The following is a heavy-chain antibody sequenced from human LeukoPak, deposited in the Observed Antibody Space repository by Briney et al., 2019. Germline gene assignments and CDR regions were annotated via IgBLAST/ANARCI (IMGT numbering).Heavy chain of an antibody. V-gene: IGHV4-39*01. CDR2: IYYSGST. J-gene: IGHJ4*02. Sequence: SETLSLTCTVSGGSISSSSYYWGWIRQPPGTGLEWIGSIYYSGSTYYNPSLKSRVTISVDTSKNQFSLKLSSVTAADTAVYYCARHTLTPYYFDYWGQGTLVTVSS. D-gene: IGHD4-23*01. CDR3: ARHTLTPYYFDY. CDR1: GGSISSSSYY.